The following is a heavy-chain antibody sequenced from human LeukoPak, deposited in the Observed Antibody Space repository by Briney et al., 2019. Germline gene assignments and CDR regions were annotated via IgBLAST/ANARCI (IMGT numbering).Heavy chain of an antibody. J-gene: IGHJ4*02. V-gene: IGHV3-30*02. D-gene: IGHD1-20*01. Sequence: PGGSLRLSCGASGFTFSSYGMHWVRQAPGKGLEWVAFVRYDGSNKYYADSVKGRFTISRDNSKNTLYLQMNSLRAEDTAVYYCAKDPSYNWNYLTYWGQGTLVTVSS. CDR1: GFTFSSYG. CDR2: VRYDGSNK. CDR3: AKDPSYNWNYLTY.